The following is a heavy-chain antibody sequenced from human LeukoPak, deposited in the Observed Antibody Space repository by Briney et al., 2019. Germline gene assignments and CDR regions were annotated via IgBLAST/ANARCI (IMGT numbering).Heavy chain of an antibody. CDR3: AGLVKQLVIFVDY. J-gene: IGHJ4*02. D-gene: IGHD6-13*01. V-gene: IGHV3-48*03. CDR2: ISSSGSTI. Sequence: GGSLRLSCAASGFTFSNYAMNWVRQAPGKGLEWVSYISSSGSTIYYGDPVKGRFTISRDNAKNSLYLQMNSLRAEDAAVYYCAGLVKQLVIFVDYWGQGTLVTVSS. CDR1: GFTFSNYA.